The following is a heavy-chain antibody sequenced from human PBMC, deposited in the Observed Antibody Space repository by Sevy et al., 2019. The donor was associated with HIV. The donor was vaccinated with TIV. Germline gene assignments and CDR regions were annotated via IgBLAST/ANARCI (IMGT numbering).Heavy chain of an antibody. J-gene: IGHJ4*02. D-gene: IGHD3-10*01. CDR3: ARGDYYGSLYYCDY. CDR2: ISCGSSYI. V-gene: IGHV3-21*01. Sequence: GGSLRLSCAASGFTFSNYFMNWVRQAPGKGLEWVSSISCGSSYIFYADSLKGRFTISRDNAKNSLYLHMNSLRAEDTAVYYCARGDYYGSLYYCDYWGPGTLVTVSS. CDR1: GFTFSNYF.